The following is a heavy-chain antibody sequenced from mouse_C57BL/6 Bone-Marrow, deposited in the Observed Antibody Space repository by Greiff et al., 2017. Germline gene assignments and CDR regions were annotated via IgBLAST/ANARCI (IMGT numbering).Heavy chain of an antibody. D-gene: IGHD2-4*01. CDR1: GYTFTSYW. CDR3: AREGIYYDYDGRYYYAMDY. Sequence: QVQLQQPGAELVKPGASVKLSCKASGYTFTSYWMHWVKQRPGQGLEWIGMIHPNSGSTNYNEKFKSKATLTVDKSSSTAYMQLISLTSEDSAVYYCAREGIYYDYDGRYYYAMDYWGQGTSVTVSS. V-gene: IGHV1-64*01. CDR2: IHPNSGST. J-gene: IGHJ4*01.